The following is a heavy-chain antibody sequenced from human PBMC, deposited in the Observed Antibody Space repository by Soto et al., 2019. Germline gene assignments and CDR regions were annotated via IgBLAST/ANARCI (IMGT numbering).Heavy chain of an antibody. Sequence: QVQLVQSGAEVKKPGASVKVSCKASGYTFTSYDINWVRQATGQGLEWMGWMNPNSGNTGYAQKVQGRVTMTRNRSIGTAYMELSSLRSEDTAVYYSWSVGVITGFWSCYSYYYMDVWGKGTTVTVSS. CDR1: GYTFTSYD. CDR2: MNPNSGNT. CDR3: WSVGVITGFWSCYSYYYMDV. D-gene: IGHD3-3*01. J-gene: IGHJ6*03. V-gene: IGHV1-8*01.